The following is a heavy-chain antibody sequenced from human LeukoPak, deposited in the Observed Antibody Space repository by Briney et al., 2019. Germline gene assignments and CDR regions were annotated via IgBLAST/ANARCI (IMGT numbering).Heavy chain of an antibody. CDR2: IYYSGST. CDR1: GGSISSGDYY. Sequence: SETLSLTCTVSGGSISSGDYYWSWIRQPPGKGPEWIGYIYYSGSTNYNPSLKSRVTISVDTSKNQFSLKLSSVTAADTAVYYCARDSGYSSSDAFDIWGQGTMVTVSS. D-gene: IGHD6-13*01. V-gene: IGHV4-61*08. CDR3: ARDSGYSSSDAFDI. J-gene: IGHJ3*02.